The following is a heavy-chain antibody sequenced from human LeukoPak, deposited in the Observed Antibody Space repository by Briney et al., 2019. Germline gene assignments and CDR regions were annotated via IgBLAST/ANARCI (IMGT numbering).Heavy chain of an antibody. J-gene: IGHJ6*02. CDR1: GFTFSSYD. V-gene: IGHV3-30*04. CDR3: ARDLVAASGSYRSYGMDV. Sequence: PGRSLRLSCAASGFTFSSYDVHWVRQAPGKWLEWVADISYDGSEQYYADSVKGRFTISRDNSRNTLYLQMHGLRAEDTAVYYCARDLVAASGSYRSYGMDVWSQGTTVTVSS. D-gene: IGHD3-10*01. CDR2: ISYDGSEQ.